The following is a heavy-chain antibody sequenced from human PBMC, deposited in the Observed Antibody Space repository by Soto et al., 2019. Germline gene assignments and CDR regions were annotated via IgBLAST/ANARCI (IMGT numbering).Heavy chain of an antibody. Sequence: VQLVESGPGLVKPSETLSLTCTVSGGSISSYYWSWIRQPPGKGLEWIGYIYYSGSTNYNPSLKSRVTISVDTSKNQFSLKLNSMTAADTAVYYCARHNYGSGSTYFDYWGQGTLVTVSS. CDR2: IYYSGST. J-gene: IGHJ4*02. D-gene: IGHD3-10*01. V-gene: IGHV4-59*08. CDR1: GGSISSYY. CDR3: ARHNYGSGSTYFDY.